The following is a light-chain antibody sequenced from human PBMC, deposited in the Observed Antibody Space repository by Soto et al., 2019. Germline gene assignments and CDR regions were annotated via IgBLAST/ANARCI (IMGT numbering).Light chain of an antibody. Sequence: DLQMTQSQSSLSASVGDRVTITCRASQSISSYLNWYQQKPGKAPKLLIYAASSLQSGVPSRFSGSGSGTDFTLTISSLQPEDFATYYCQQSYSTPPTFGQGTKVEIK. J-gene: IGKJ1*01. V-gene: IGKV1-39*01. CDR3: QQSYSTPPT. CDR2: AAS. CDR1: QSISSY.